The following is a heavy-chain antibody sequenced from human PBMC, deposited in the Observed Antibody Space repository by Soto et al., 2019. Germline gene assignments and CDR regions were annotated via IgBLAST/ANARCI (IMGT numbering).Heavy chain of an antibody. D-gene: IGHD4-17*01. J-gene: IGHJ4*02. CDR2: IWYDGNNK. Sequence: QVQLVESGGGVVQPGRSLRLSCAASGFTFISYGMHWVRQDPGKGLEWVAVIWYDGNNKYYADSVKGRFTISRDNSKKTLYLQMSTLRVEDTAMYYCARGGGDYVDFFDYWGQGTLVTVSS. CDR3: ARGGGDYVDFFDY. CDR1: GFTFISYG. V-gene: IGHV3-33*01.